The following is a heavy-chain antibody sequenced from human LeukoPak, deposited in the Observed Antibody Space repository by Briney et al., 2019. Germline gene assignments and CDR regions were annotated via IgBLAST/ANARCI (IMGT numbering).Heavy chain of an antibody. CDR2: INPNSGGT. V-gene: IGHV1-2*02. CDR3: ARDLTDYGDSFDY. J-gene: IGHJ4*02. D-gene: IGHD4-17*01. CDR1: GYTFTGYY. Sequence: ASVKVSCKASGYTFTGYYMHWVRQAPGQGLEWMGWINPNSGGTNYAQKFQGRVTMTRDTSISTAYMELSRLRSDDTAVYYCARDLTDYGDSFDYWGQGTLVTVSS.